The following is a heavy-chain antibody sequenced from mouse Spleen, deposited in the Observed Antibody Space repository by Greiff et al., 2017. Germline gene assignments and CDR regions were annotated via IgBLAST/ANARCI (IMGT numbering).Heavy chain of an antibody. Sequence: EVMLVESEGGLVQPGSSMKLSCTASGFTFSDYYMAWVRQVPEKGLEWVANINYDGSSTYYLDSLKSRFIISRDNAKNILYLQMSSLKSEDTATYYCARENGNYVDAMDYWGQGTSVTVSS. J-gene: IGHJ4*01. CDR2: INYDGSST. D-gene: IGHD2-1*01. CDR3: ARENGNYVDAMDY. V-gene: IGHV5-16*01. CDR1: GFTFSDYY.